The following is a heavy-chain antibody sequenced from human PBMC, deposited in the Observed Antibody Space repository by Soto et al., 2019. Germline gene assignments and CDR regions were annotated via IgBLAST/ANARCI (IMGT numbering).Heavy chain of an antibody. CDR2: ISSSSSYI. CDR1: GFTFSSYS. V-gene: IGHV3-21*01. J-gene: IGHJ3*02. CDR3: ARSYCGGDCYFGDAFDI. D-gene: IGHD2-21*02. Sequence: PGGSLRLSCAASGFTFSSYSMNWVRQAPGKGLEWVSSISSSSSYINYADSVKGRFTISRDNAKNSLYLQMNSLRAEDTAVYYCARSYCGGDCYFGDAFDIWGQGTMVTVSS.